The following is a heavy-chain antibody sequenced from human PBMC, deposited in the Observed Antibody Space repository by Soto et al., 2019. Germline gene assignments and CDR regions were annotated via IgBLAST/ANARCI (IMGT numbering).Heavy chain of an antibody. CDR3: ASSYDILTGYYDSSPFDY. J-gene: IGHJ4*02. V-gene: IGHV4-34*01. CDR1: GGSFSGYY. D-gene: IGHD3-9*01. CDR2: INHSGST. Sequence: SETLSLTCAVYGGSFSGYYWSWIRQPPGKGLEWIGEINHSGSTNYNPSLKSRVTISVDTSKNQFSLKLSSVTAADTAVYYCASSYDILTGYYDSSPFDYWGQGTLVTVSS.